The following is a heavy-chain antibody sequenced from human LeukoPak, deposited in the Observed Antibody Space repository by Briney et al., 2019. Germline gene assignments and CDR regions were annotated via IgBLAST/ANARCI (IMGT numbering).Heavy chain of an antibody. D-gene: IGHD2-2*01. CDR3: ARRAPIVVVPAAVFDP. J-gene: IGHJ5*02. Sequence: PSETLSLTCTVSGGSISSGGYYWSWIRQHPGKGLEWIGYIYYSGSTNYNPSLKSRVTISVDTSKNQFSLKLSSVTAADTAVYYCARRAPIVVVPAAVFDPWGQGTLVTVSS. CDR1: GGSISSGGYY. CDR2: IYYSGST. V-gene: IGHV4-31*03.